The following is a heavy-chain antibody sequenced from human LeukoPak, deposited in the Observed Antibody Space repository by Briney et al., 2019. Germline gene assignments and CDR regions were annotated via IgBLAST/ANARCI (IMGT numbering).Heavy chain of an antibody. Sequence: GGSLRLSCAASGFTFDDYVMHWVRQAPGKGLEWVSGISWNSGSIDYADSVKGRFTISRDNAKNSLYLQMNSLRAEDTALYYCAKGSSWYRELDYWGQGTLVTVSS. CDR3: AKGSSWYRELDY. D-gene: IGHD6-13*01. CDR2: ISWNSGSI. V-gene: IGHV3-9*01. J-gene: IGHJ4*02. CDR1: GFTFDDYV.